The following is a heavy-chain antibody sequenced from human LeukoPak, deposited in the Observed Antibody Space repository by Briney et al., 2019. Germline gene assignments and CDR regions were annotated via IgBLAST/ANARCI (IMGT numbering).Heavy chain of an antibody. CDR2: ISDSGGTT. CDR3: AKSSDGSTSFDQ. J-gene: IGHJ4*02. V-gene: IGHV3-23*01. Sequence: IWVRHAPWKGLEWVSGISDSGGTTYYVDSVKGRFTISRDNSKNTLYLQINSLRAEDMALYYCAKSSDGSTSFDQWGQGTLVTVSS. D-gene: IGHD2-2*01.